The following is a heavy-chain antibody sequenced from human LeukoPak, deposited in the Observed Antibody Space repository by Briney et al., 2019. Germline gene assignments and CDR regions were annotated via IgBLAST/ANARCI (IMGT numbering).Heavy chain of an antibody. Sequence: SVKVSCKASGGTFSSYAISWVRQAPGQGLEWMGGIIPIFGTANYAQKFQGRVTITADESTSTAYMELSSLRSEDTAVYYCARGSPYYDILTGYPPDDYWGQGTLVTVSS. CDR1: GGTFSSYA. J-gene: IGHJ4*02. D-gene: IGHD3-9*01. V-gene: IGHV1-69*13. CDR2: IIPIFGTA. CDR3: ARGSPYYDILTGYPPDDY.